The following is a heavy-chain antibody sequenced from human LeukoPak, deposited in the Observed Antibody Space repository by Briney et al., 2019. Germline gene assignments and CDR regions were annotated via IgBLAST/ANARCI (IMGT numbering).Heavy chain of an antibody. Sequence: GGSLRLSCAASGFTFSSYEMNWVRQAPGKGLEWVSYLSSSGSTIYYADSVKGRFTISRDNAKNSLYLQMNSLRAEDTAVYYCARDLRDIVVVVAATDPIYYYYYYMDVWGKGTTVTVSS. J-gene: IGHJ6*03. CDR1: GFTFSSYE. D-gene: IGHD2-15*01. V-gene: IGHV3-48*03. CDR2: LSSSGSTI. CDR3: ARDLRDIVVVVAATDPIYYYYYYMDV.